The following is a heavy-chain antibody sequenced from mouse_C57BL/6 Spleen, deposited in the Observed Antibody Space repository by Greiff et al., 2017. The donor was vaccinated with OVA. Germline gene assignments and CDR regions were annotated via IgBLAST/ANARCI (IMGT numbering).Heavy chain of an antibody. CDR3: ALGAYGSRFDY. V-gene: IGHV1-64*01. D-gene: IGHD1-1*01. CDR1: GYTFTSYW. Sequence: QVHVKQPGAELVKPGASVKLSCKASGYTFTSYWMHWVKQRPGQGLEWIGMIHPNSGSTNYNEKFKSKATLTVDKSSSTAYMQLSSLTSEDSAVYYCALGAYGSRFDYWGQGTTLTVSS. CDR2: IHPNSGST. J-gene: IGHJ2*01.